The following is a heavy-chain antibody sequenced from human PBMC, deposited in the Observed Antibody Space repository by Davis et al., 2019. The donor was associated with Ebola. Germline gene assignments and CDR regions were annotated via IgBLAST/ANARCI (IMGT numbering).Heavy chain of an antibody. J-gene: IGHJ5*02. CDR3: ARGVKQLVSNWFDP. CDR2: IYHSGST. Sequence: SETLSLTCAVSGGSISSGGYSWSWIRQPPGKGLEWIGYIYHSGSTYYNPSLKIRVTISVDRSKNQFSLKLSSVTAADTAVYYCARGVKQLVSNWFDPWGQGTLVTVSS. V-gene: IGHV4-30-2*01. D-gene: IGHD6-13*01. CDR1: GGSISSGGYS.